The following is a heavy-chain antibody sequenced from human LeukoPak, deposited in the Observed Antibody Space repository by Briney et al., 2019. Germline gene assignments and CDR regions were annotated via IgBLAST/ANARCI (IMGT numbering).Heavy chain of an antibody. CDR1: GFTFRDYA. V-gene: IGHV3-23*01. D-gene: IGHD3-10*01. Sequence: PGGSLRLSCAASGFTFRDYAMTWVRQAPGKGPEWVSTFSAGGNRTYYADSVKGRFIITRDNSKNTLYLQMNSLRAEDTAVYYCAKVLSKIYIYGPFDNWGQGSLVTVSS. CDR2: FSAGGNRT. J-gene: IGHJ4*02. CDR3: AKVLSKIYIYGPFDN.